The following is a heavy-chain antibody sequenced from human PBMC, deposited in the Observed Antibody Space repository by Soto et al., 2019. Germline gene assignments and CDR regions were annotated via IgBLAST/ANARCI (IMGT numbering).Heavy chain of an antibody. J-gene: IGHJ4*02. V-gene: IGHV4-34*01. CDR2: INHNGDT. CDR1: GGSFSGFQ. CDR3: AREWGYCDGIRCVPLFYY. D-gene: IGHD2-21*01. Sequence: VQLQQWGAGLLKPSETLSLTCAAHGGSFSGFQWSWIRQPPGKGLEFIGEINHNGDTNYNPSLQSRVTMSIDTSKREFSLRLTSVTAGDTAIYYCAREWGYCDGIRCVPLFYYWGQG.